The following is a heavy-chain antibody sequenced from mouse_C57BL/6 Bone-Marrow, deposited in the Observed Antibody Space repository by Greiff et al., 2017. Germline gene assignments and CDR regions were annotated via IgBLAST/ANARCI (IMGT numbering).Heavy chain of an antibody. J-gene: IGHJ1*03. V-gene: IGHV1-26*01. Sequence: LVEPGASVKISCKASGYTFTDYYMNWVKQSHGKSLEWIGDINPNNGGTSYNQKFKGKATLTVDKSSSTAYMELRSLTSEDSAVYYCARRGIITTVVVDWYFDVWGTGTTVTVSS. CDR2: INPNNGGT. D-gene: IGHD1-1*01. CDR3: ARRGIITTVVVDWYFDV. CDR1: GYTFTDYY.